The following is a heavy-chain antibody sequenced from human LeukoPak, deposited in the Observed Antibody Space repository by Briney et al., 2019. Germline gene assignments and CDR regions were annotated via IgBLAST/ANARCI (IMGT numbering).Heavy chain of an antibody. D-gene: IGHD3-3*01. V-gene: IGHV4-59*01. CDR1: GGSISNYY. J-gene: IGHJ4*02. Sequence: SETLSLTCTVSGGSISNYYWNWIRQPPGKGLEWIGYLHYTGSTTYNPSLKSRVTISVDASKNQFSLNLSSVTAADTAVYYCVRGRITIFGVVIPHFDNWGQGTLVTVSS. CDR3: VRGRITIFGVVIPHFDN. CDR2: LHYTGST.